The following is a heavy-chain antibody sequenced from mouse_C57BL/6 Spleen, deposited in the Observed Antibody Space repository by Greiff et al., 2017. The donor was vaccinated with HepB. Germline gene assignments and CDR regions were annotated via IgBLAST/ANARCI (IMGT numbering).Heavy chain of an antibody. V-gene: IGHV1-9*01. Sequence: VQLQQSGAELMKPGASVKLSCKATGYTFTGYWIEWVKQRPGHGLEWIGDILPGSGSTNYKEKFKGKATFTADTSSNTAYMQLSSLTTEDSAIYYCARREYYGSSLYAMDYWGQGTSVTVSS. CDR3: ARREYYGSSLYAMDY. CDR1: GYTFTGYW. CDR2: ILPGSGST. D-gene: IGHD1-1*01. J-gene: IGHJ4*01.